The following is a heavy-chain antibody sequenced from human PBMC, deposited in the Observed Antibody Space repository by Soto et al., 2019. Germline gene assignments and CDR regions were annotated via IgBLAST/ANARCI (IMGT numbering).Heavy chain of an antibody. V-gene: IGHV3-66*01. D-gene: IGHD5-18*01. Sequence: GGSLRLSCAASGFTVSTNYMTWVRQAPGKGLEWVSVIYSGGSTYYADSVKGRFTISRDNSKNTLYFQMNSLRAEDTAVYYCARARIKLLLNYYDYRMDVCGQG. CDR2: IYSGGST. J-gene: IGHJ6*01. CDR1: GFTVSTNY. CDR3: ARARIKLLLNYYDYRMDV.